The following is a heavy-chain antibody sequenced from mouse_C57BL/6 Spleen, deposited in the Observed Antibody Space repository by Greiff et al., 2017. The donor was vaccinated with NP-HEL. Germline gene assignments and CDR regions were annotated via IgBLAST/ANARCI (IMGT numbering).Heavy chain of an antibody. CDR2: IHPNSGST. Sequence: QVQLQQSWAELVKPGASVKLSCKASGYTFTSYWMHWVKQRPGQGLEWIGMIHPNSGSTNYNEKFKSKATLTVDKSSSTAYMQLSSLTSEDSAVYYCARGAYDYLDYWGQGTTLTVSS. J-gene: IGHJ2*01. D-gene: IGHD2-3*01. CDR3: ARGAYDYLDY. V-gene: IGHV1-64*01. CDR1: GYTFTSYW.